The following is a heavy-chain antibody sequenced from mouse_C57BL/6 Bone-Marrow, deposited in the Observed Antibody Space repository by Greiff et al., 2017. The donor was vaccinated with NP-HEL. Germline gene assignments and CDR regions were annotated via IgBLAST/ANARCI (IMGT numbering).Heavy chain of an antibody. D-gene: IGHD1-1*01. Sequence: EVHLVESGPGLVKPSQSLSLTCSVTGYSITSGYYWNWIRQFPGNKLEWRGYISYDGSNNYNPSLKNRISITRDTSKNQFCLKLNSVTTEDTATYYCARDHGDYGGSFDYWGQGTTLTVSS. CDR3: ARDHGDYGGSFDY. V-gene: IGHV3-6*01. CDR2: ISYDGSN. CDR1: GYSITSGYY. J-gene: IGHJ2*01.